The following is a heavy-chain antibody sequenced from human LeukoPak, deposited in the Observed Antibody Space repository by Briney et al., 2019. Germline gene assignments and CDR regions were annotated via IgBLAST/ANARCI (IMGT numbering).Heavy chain of an antibody. D-gene: IGHD6-13*01. J-gene: IGHJ4*02. Sequence: GGSLRLSCAASTLTFSAYWMSWVRQVPGKGLEFVANINQDGSVKNYVDSVKGRFTISRDNAKNSLFLQMNSPRADDTAVYYCARDPGSSSFDYWGQGALVTVSS. V-gene: IGHV3-7*01. CDR3: ARDPGSSSFDY. CDR2: INQDGSVK. CDR1: TLTFSAYW.